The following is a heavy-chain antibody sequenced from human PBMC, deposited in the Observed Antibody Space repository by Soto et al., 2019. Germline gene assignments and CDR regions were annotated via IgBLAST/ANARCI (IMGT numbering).Heavy chain of an antibody. CDR1: GFPCSDYY. J-gene: IGHJ4*02. CDR3: ARDLGYYASSGYFDY. CDR2: IDSSGSII. V-gene: IGHV3-11*01. Sequence: GGSLRLSCAASGFPCSDYYMSWIRQAPGKGLEWVSYIDSSGSIIYYADSVKGRFTISRDNAKNSLYLQMNSLRAEDTAVYYCARDLGYYASSGYFDYWGQGTLVTSPQ. D-gene: IGHD3-22*01.